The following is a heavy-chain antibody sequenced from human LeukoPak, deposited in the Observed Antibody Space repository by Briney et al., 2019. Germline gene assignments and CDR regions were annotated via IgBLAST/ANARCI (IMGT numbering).Heavy chain of an antibody. CDR2: IYYSGST. D-gene: IGHD2-2*01. CDR1: GGSISSGDYY. Sequence: SETLSLTCTVSGGSISSGDYYWSWIRQPPGKGLEWIGYIYYSGSTYYNPSLKSRVTISVDRSKNQFSLKLSSVTAADTAVYYCARGDIVVVPAAKAWFDPWGQGTLVTVSS. CDR3: ARGDIVVVPAAKAWFDP. V-gene: IGHV4-30-4*08. J-gene: IGHJ5*02.